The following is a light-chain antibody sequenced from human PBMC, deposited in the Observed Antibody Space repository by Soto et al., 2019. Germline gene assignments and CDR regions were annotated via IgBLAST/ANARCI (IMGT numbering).Light chain of an antibody. V-gene: IGKV1-5*01. CDR1: QSISSW. CDR3: QRYNSYSPWT. J-gene: IGKJ1*01. CDR2: DAS. Sequence: DIQMTQSPSTLSASVGDRVTITCRASQSISSWLAWYQQKPGKAPKLLIYDASSLESGVPSRFGGSGSGTEFTLTISSLQPYDFATYYCQRYNSYSPWTFGQGTKVES.